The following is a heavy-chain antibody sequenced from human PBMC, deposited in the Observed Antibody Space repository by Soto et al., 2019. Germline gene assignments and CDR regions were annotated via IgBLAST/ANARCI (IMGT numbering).Heavy chain of an antibody. V-gene: IGHV3-48*01. CDR2: ISSSSSTI. D-gene: IGHD3-10*01. CDR3: ARDLPILLWFGELSSSKQTRDAFDI. Sequence: PGGSLRLSCAASGFTFSSYSMNWVRQAPGKGLEWVSYISSSSSTIYYADSVKGRFTISRDNAKNSLYLQMNSLRAEDTAVYYCARDLPILLWFGELSSSKQTRDAFDIWGQGTMVTVSS. J-gene: IGHJ3*02. CDR1: GFTFSSYS.